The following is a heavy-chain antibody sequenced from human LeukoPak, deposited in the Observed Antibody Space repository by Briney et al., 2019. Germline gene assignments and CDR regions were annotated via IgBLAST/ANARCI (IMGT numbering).Heavy chain of an antibody. CDR1: GVTLSSYA. V-gene: IGHV3-23*01. CDR2: ISSSGSGGNT. J-gene: IGHJ4*02. D-gene: IGHD2-2*02. Sequence: PGGSLRLSCAASGVTLSSYAMSWARQAPGKGLEWVSGISSSGSGGNTYYADSVKGRFTISRDSSKNTLFLHMNTLRAEDTAVYYCARGASASFYICLDFWGQGTLVTVSS. CDR3: ARGASASFYICLDF.